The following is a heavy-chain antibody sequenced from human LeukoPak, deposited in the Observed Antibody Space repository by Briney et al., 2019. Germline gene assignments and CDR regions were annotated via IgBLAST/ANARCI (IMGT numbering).Heavy chain of an antibody. V-gene: IGHV4-39*07. CDR2: INHSGST. CDR3: ARERDHYDY. CDR1: GGSISSGDYY. Sequence: SETLSLTCTVSGGSISSGDYYWSWLRQPPGKGLEWIGEINHSGSTNYNPSLKSRVTISVDTSKNQFSLKLSSVTAADTAVYYCARERDHYDYWGQGTLVTVSS. J-gene: IGHJ4*02.